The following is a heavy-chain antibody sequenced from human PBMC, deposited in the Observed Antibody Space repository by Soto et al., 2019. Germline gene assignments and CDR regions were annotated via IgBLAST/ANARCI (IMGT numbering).Heavy chain of an antibody. V-gene: IGHV1-2*04. D-gene: IGHD6-13*01. CDR1: GYTFTAYY. J-gene: IGHJ4*02. CDR2: IYPNSGET. Sequence: QVQLVQSGAEVKKPGASVKVSCKASGYTFTAYYIHWVRQAPGQGLERMGWIYPNSGETNYAEKFQGWVTMSRYTSISTAYMALNRLRSDATAMYYCARVAAPGSWDYHFGSWGQGTLVTVSS. CDR3: ARVAAPGSWDYHFGS.